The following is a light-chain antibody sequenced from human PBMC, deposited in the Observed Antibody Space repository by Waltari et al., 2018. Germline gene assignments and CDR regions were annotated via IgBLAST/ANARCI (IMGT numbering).Light chain of an antibody. CDR1: QGISSY. CDR2: AAS. V-gene: IGKV1-9*01. Sequence: IQLTQSPSSLSASVGDRVTITCRASQGISSYLAWYQQKPGKAPKLQIYAASTLQRGVPSRFSGSGAGTDFTLTISSLQPEDFATYYCQQLNSYPWTFGQGTKVEIK. J-gene: IGKJ1*01. CDR3: QQLNSYPWT.